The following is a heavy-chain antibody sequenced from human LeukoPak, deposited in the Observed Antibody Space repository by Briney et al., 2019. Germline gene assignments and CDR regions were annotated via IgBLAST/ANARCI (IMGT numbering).Heavy chain of an antibody. Sequence: SETLSLTCTVSGGSISSYYWSWIRQPPGKGLEWIGYIYYSGSTNYNPSLKSRVTISVDTSKNQFSLKLSSVTAADTAVYYCARGPRYPAGLLVYWGQGTLVTVSS. D-gene: IGHD2-8*02. CDR3: ARGPRYPAGLLVY. CDR1: GGSISSYY. CDR2: IYYSGST. V-gene: IGHV4-59*01. J-gene: IGHJ4*02.